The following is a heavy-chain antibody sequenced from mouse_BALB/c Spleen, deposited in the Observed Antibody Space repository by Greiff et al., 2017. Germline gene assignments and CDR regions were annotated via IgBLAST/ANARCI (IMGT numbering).Heavy chain of an antibody. D-gene: IGHD2-14*01. CDR3: ARRYDRGFDY. V-gene: IGHV5-6-5*01. CDR1: GFTFSSYA. Sequence: EVKLMESGGGLVKPGGSLKLSCAASGFTFSSYAMSWVRQTPEKRLEWVASISSGGSTYYPDSVKGRFTISRDNARNILYLQMSSLRSEDTAMYYCARRYDRGFDYWGQGTTLTVSS. J-gene: IGHJ2*01. CDR2: ISSGGST.